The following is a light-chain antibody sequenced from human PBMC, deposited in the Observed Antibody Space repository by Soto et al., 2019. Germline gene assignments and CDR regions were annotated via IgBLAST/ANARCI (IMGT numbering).Light chain of an antibody. J-gene: IGLJ1*01. CDR1: SSNIGSNT. V-gene: IGLV1-44*01. CDR3: ASWDDSLNGYV. Sequence: QSVLTQPPSVSGTPGQRVTISCSGSSSNIGSNTVNWYQQLPGTAPKLLIYSDNQRPSGVPDRFSGSKSGTSASLAISGLQSEDEDDYYCASWDDSLNGYVFGTGTKLTVL. CDR2: SDN.